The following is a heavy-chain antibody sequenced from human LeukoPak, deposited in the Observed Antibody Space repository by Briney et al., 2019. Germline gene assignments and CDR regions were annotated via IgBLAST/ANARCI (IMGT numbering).Heavy chain of an antibody. Sequence: ASVKVSCKASGYTFTSYAMHWVRQAPGQRLEWMGWINAGNGNTKYSQKFQGRVTITRDTSASTAYMELSSLRSEDTAVYYCARKGDGYNYYDYWGQGTLVTVSS. CDR3: ARKGDGYNYYDY. CDR1: GYTFTSYA. CDR2: INAGNGNT. V-gene: IGHV1-3*01. D-gene: IGHD5-24*01. J-gene: IGHJ4*02.